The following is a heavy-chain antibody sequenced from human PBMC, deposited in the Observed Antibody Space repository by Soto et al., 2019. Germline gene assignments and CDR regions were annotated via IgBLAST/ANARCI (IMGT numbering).Heavy chain of an antibody. CDR3: AKDPGYSSSWYEDYYFDY. CDR2: ISGSGGST. CDR1: GFTFSSYA. V-gene: IGHV3-23*01. Sequence: GGSLRLSCAASGFTFSSYAMSWVRQAPGKGLEWVSAISGSGGSTYYADSVKGRFTISRDNSKNTLYLQMNSLRAEDTAVYYCAKDPGYSSSWYEDYYFDYWGQGTLVTVYS. J-gene: IGHJ4*02. D-gene: IGHD6-13*01.